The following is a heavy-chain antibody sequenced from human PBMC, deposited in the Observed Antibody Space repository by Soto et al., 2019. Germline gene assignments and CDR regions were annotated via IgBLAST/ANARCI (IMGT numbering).Heavy chain of an antibody. J-gene: IGHJ3*02. CDR1: GGSISSYY. Sequence: QVQLQESGPGLVKPSETLSLTCIVSGGSISSYYWSWIRQPPGKGLEWIGYIYYSGSTNYNPSLKSRVTISVDTSKNQFSLKLSSVTAADTAVYYCARRYGWAFDIWGQGTMVTVSS. D-gene: IGHD3-16*01. CDR2: IYYSGST. CDR3: ARRYGWAFDI. V-gene: IGHV4-59*08.